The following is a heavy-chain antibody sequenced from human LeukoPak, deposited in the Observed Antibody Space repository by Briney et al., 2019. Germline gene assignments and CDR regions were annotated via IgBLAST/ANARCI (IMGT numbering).Heavy chain of an antibody. D-gene: IGHD3-9*01. Sequence: SETLTLTCTVSGGSISSSSYYWGWIRQPPGKGLEWIGSIYYSGSTYYNPSLKSRVTISVDTSKNQFSLKLSSVTAADTAVYYCASMEPDYDILTGYYTHWGQGTLVTVSS. CDR3: ASMEPDYDILTGYYTH. CDR2: IYYSGST. J-gene: IGHJ4*02. V-gene: IGHV4-39*01. CDR1: GGSISSSSYY.